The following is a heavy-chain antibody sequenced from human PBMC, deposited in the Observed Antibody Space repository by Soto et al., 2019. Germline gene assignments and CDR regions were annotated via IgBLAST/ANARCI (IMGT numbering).Heavy chain of an antibody. Sequence: ASVKVSCKASGYTFSSYAMHWVRQAPGQRPEWMGWINTGNGNTKYSEKFQGRATITRDTSASTAYMELSSLGSDDTAVYYCARENPVEFHYYGMDVWGQGTTVTVYS. CDR1: GYTFSSYA. V-gene: IGHV1-3*04. CDR3: ARENPVEFHYYGMDV. CDR2: INTGNGNT. D-gene: IGHD3-10*01. J-gene: IGHJ6*02.